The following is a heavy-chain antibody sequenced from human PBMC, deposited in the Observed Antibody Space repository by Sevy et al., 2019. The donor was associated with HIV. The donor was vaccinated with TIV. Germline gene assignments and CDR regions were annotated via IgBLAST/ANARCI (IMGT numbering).Heavy chain of an antibody. J-gene: IGHJ6*02. V-gene: IGHV3-48*03. CDR1: GFTFRSYE. CDR3: ARKVGYYYYYGMDV. CDR2: IYASGSPI. Sequence: GGSLRLSCEGSGFTFRSYEMNWVRQAPGKGLEWISYIYASGSPIYYSDSVRGRFTISRGDAKNSLYLQMDDLRVDDTATYYCARKVGYYYYYGMDVWGQGTTVTVSS.